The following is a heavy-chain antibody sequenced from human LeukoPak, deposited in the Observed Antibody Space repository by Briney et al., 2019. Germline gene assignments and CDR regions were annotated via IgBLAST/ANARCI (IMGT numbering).Heavy chain of an antibody. J-gene: IGHJ5*02. Sequence: SQTLSLICAISGDSVSSNSAAWNWIRQSPSRGLEWLGRTYYRSKWYNDYAVSVKSRITINPDTSKNQFSLQLNSVTLEDTAVYYCARLDYYDSSGYYYGLWFDPWGQGTLVTVSS. CDR1: GDSVSSNSAA. CDR3: ARLDYYDSSGYYYGLWFDP. V-gene: IGHV6-1*01. CDR2: TYYRSKWYN. D-gene: IGHD3-22*01.